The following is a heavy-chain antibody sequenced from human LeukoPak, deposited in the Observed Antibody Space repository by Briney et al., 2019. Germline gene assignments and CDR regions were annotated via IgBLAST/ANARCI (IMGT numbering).Heavy chain of an antibody. CDR3: ARDLGGATTWGDY. V-gene: IGHV3-33*08. D-gene: IGHD1-26*01. Sequence: GGSLRLSCAASGFTFSDYYMSWIRQAPGKGLEWVAVIWYDGSNKYYADSVKGRFTISRDNSKNTLYLQMNSLRAEDTAVYYCARDLGGATTWGDYWGQGTLVTVSS. CDR1: GFTFSDYY. J-gene: IGHJ4*02. CDR2: IWYDGSNK.